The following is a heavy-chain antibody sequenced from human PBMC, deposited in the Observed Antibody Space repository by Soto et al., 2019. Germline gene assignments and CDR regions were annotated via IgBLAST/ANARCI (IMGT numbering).Heavy chain of an antibody. Sequence: QITLKESGPTLVKPTQTLTLTCTFSGFSLSTSGVGVGWIRQPPGKALEWLALIYWDDDKRYRPSLKSRLTITKYTSKYQVVLTMTNMDPVDTATYYCAHRHYDCWSGQPGDAFDIWGQGTMVTVSS. CDR1: GFSLSTSGVG. CDR2: IYWDDDK. V-gene: IGHV2-5*02. D-gene: IGHD3-3*01. CDR3: AHRHYDCWSGQPGDAFDI. J-gene: IGHJ3*02.